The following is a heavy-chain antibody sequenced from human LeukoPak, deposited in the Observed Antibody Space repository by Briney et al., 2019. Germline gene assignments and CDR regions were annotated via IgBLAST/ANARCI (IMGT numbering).Heavy chain of an antibody. CDR1: GFTFDDYA. CDR3: AKVLGAYYGSGSKAFDY. J-gene: IGHJ4*02. CDR2: ISWNSGSI. Sequence: QTGGSLRLSCAASGFTFDDYAMHWVRQAPGKGLEWVSGISWNSGSIGYADSVKGRFTISRDNAKNSLYLQMNSLRAEDTALYYCAKVLGAYYGSGSKAFDYWGQGTLVTVSS. D-gene: IGHD3-10*01. V-gene: IGHV3-9*01.